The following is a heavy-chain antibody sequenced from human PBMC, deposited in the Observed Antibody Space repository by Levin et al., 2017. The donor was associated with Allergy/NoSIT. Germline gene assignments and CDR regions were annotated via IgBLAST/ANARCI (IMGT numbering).Heavy chain of an antibody. CDR3: AKDRLGSIAARPNYYYYYGMDV. V-gene: IGHV3-30*18. CDR2: ISYDGSNK. CDR1: GFTFSSYG. Sequence: GESLKISCAASGFTFSSYGMHWVRQAPGKGLEWVAVISYDGSNKYYADSVKGRFTISRDNSKNTLYLQMNSLRAEDTAVYYCAKDRLGSIAARPNYYYYYGMDVWGQGTTVTVSS. J-gene: IGHJ6*02. D-gene: IGHD6-6*01.